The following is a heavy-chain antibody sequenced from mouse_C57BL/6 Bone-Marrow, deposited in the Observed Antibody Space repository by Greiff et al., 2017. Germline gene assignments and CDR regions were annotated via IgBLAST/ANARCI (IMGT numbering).Heavy chain of an antibody. V-gene: IGHV5-12*01. D-gene: IGHD2-4*01. CDR1: GFTFSDYY. Sequence: EVQRVESGGGLVQPGGSLKLSCAASGFTFSDYYMYWVRQTPEKRLEWVAYISNGGGSTYYPDTVKGRFTISRDNAKNTLYLQLRLLKSEDTAMYYCARQEIYYDYDGFAYWGQGTLVTVSA. CDR2: ISNGGGST. J-gene: IGHJ3*01. CDR3: ARQEIYYDYDGFAY.